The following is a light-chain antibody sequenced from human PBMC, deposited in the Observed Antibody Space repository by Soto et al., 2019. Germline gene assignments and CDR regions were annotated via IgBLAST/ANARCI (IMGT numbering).Light chain of an antibody. V-gene: IGKV1-5*03. CDR3: QHYSSYPLT. J-gene: IGKJ4*02. CDR1: QSISSW. CDR2: KAS. Sequence: DIQMTQSPSTLSASVGDRVIITCRASQSISSWLAWYQQKPGKAPELLIYKASSLQSGVPSSFIGSGAGTEVTLTLSRLQPDDFANYYCQHYSSYPLTFGGGTKVEIK.